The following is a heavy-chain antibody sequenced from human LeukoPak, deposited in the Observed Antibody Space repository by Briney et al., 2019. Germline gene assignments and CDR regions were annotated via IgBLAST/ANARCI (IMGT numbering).Heavy chain of an antibody. CDR1: QFMFSTYG. D-gene: IGHD3-22*01. V-gene: IGHV3-30*02. Sequence: GGSLRLSCTASQFMFSTYGMHWVRQAPGKGLEWVAFIQHDSTNKYYVDSVKGRFTISRDNSKNTLYLQMNSLRAEDTAVYYCAKDQGMISPLYWGQGTLVTVSS. CDR3: AKDQGMISPLY. J-gene: IGHJ4*02. CDR2: IQHDSTNK.